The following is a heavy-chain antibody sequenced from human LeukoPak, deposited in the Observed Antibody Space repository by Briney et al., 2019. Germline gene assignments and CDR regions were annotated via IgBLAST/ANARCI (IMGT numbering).Heavy chain of an antibody. CDR3: AKAGGGLVSPFDY. Sequence: GGSLRLSCAASGFTFNSYAMSWVRQAPGKGLEWVSGISGSGGNTYYADSVKGRFTISRDNSKNTLYLQMNSLRAEDTAVYYCAKAGGGLVSPFDYWGQGTLVTVSS. J-gene: IGHJ4*02. D-gene: IGHD6-19*01. V-gene: IGHV3-23*01. CDR2: ISGSGGNT. CDR1: GFTFNSYA.